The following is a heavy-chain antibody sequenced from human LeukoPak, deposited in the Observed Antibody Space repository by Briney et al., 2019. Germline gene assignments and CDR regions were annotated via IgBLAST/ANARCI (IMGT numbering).Heavy chain of an antibody. D-gene: IGHD1-26*01. Sequence: PGGSLRLSCAASGFTFSSYWMSWVRQAPGKGLEWVANIKEDGREKYYVDSVKGRFTISRDNGKNSLYLQTNSLRAEDAAVYYCAKDADLGATVIGAFDIWGRGTMVTVSS. J-gene: IGHJ3*02. CDR3: AKDADLGATVIGAFDI. V-gene: IGHV3-7*01. CDR2: IKEDGREK. CDR1: GFTFSSYW.